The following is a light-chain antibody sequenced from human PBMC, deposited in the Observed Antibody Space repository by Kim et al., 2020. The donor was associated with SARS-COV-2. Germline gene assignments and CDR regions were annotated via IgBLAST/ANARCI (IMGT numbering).Light chain of an antibody. J-gene: IGKJ1*01. V-gene: IGKV3-20*01. Sequence: SPGERVTRSCRAGQTRDMNCVAWYQQKPGQAPRLLIYGTITRATGIPDRFRGRGSGTDFTLTISRLEPEDFAIYYCQQYETAAWTFGQGTKVDIK. CDR1: QTRDMNC. CDR3: QQYETAAWT. CDR2: GTI.